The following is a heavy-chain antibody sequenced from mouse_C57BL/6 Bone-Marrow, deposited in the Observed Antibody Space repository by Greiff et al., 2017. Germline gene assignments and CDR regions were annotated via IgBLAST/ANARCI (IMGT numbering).Heavy chain of an antibody. D-gene: IGHD2-3*01. CDR3: ARACDGYCVGFAY. CDR2: ISDGGSYT. V-gene: IGHV5-4*03. Sequence: DVMLVESGGGLVKPGGSLKLSCAASGFTFSSYAMSWVRQTPEKRLEWVATISDGGSYTYYPDNVKGRFTISRDNAKNNLYLQMSHLKSEDTDMYYVARACDGYCVGFAYWGQGTLVTVAA. J-gene: IGHJ3*01. CDR1: GFTFSSYA.